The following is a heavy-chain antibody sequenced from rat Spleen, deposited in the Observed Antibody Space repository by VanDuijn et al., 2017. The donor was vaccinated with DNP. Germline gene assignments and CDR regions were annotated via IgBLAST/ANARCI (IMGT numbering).Heavy chain of an antibody. CDR1: GFTFSDYY. CDR3: ARHVLPLRVWDY. V-gene: IGHV5-22*01. J-gene: IGHJ2*01. Sequence: EVQLVESGGDLVQPGRSLKLSCAASGFTFSDYYMAWVRQAPTKGLEWVAYISYDGGSTYYRDSVMGRFTISRDNAKSTLYLQMNSLRSEDMATYYCARHVLPLRVWDYWGQGVMVTVSS. CDR2: ISYDGGST. D-gene: IGHD1-4*01.